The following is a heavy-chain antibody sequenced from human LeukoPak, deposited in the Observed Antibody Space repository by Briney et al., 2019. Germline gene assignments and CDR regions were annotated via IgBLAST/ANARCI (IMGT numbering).Heavy chain of an antibody. J-gene: IGHJ6*03. CDR1: GGTFSSYA. CDR3: ARHRDTGYYDSLKPHYYMDV. CDR2: IIPIFGTA. Sequence: SVKVSCKASGGTFSSYAISWVRQAPGQGLEWMGRIIPIFGTANYAQKFQGRVTITADKSTSTAYMELSSLRSEDTAVYYCARHRDTGYYDSLKPHYYMDVWGKGTTVTVSS. D-gene: IGHD3-3*01. V-gene: IGHV1-69*06.